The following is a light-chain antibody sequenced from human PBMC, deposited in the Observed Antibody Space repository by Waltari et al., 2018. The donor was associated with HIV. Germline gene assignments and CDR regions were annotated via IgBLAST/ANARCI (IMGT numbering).Light chain of an antibody. Sequence: HSVLTQPPSVSGAPGQKVTIPCTGSRSHIGASYAVHWYQQVPGTAPRLLIPGNNYRPSGVPDRFSASRSGTSASLAITGLQADDEADYYCQSYDSNLSGLVFGGGTKLTVL. CDR1: RSHIGASYA. V-gene: IGLV1-40*01. J-gene: IGLJ2*01. CDR3: QSYDSNLSGLV. CDR2: GNN.